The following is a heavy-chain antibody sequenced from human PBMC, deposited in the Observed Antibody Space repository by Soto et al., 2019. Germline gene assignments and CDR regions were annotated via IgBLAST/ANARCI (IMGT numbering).Heavy chain of an antibody. CDR1: GGSISSGDYY. J-gene: IGHJ4*02. CDR3: ARLTRYVGLDY. CDR2: IYYSESP. D-gene: IGHD3-16*01. V-gene: IGHV4-61*08. Sequence: SETLSLTCTVSGGSISSGDYYWSWIRQPPGKGLEWIAYIYYSESPNYNPSLKSRVTISVDTSKNQFSLKLSSVTAADTAVYYCARLTRYVGLDYWGQGTLVTVSS.